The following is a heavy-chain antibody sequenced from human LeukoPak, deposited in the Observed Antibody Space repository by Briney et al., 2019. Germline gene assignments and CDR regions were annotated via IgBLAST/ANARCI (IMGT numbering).Heavy chain of an antibody. CDR1: GGSISSGSYY. CDR2: IYTSGST. CDR3: ATTGYGGSYFDY. Sequence: SETLSLTCTVSGGSISSGSYYWSWIRQPAGKGLEWIGRIYTSGSTNYNPSLKSRVTISVDTSKNQFSLKLSSVTAADTAVYYCATTGYGGSYFDYWGQGTLVTVSS. D-gene: IGHD1-26*01. J-gene: IGHJ4*02. V-gene: IGHV4-61*02.